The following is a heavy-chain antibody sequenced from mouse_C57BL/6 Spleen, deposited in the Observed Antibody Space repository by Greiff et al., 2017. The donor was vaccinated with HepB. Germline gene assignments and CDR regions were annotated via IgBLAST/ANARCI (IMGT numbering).Heavy chain of an antibody. CDR1: GFTFTDYY. CDR2: IRNKANGYTT. D-gene: IGHD2-13*01. J-gene: IGHJ4*01. V-gene: IGHV7-3*01. CDR3: ARLGDYCYAMDY. Sequence: EVKLVESGGGLVQPGGSLSLSCAASGFTFTDYYMSWVRQPPGKALEWLGFIRNKANGYTTEYSASVKGRFTISRDNSQSILYLQMNALGAEDSATYYCARLGDYCYAMDYWGQGTSVTVSS.